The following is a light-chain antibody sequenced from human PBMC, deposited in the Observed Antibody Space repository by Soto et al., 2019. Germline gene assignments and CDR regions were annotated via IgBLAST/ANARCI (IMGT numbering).Light chain of an antibody. J-gene: IGKJ1*01. CDR3: QHFIGSSWT. Sequence: DIQMTQSPSTLSASVGDRVTITCRASQSVSYWLAWFQQKPGKVPKVLISKASRLESGVPSRFSGSGSGTEFTLTISSLQTDDFATYYCQHFIGSSWTFGQGTKVELK. CDR1: QSVSYW. V-gene: IGKV1-5*03. CDR2: KAS.